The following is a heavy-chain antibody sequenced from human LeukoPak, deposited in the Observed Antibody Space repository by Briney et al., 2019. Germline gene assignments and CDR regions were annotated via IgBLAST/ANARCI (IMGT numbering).Heavy chain of an antibody. D-gene: IGHD4-11*01. Sequence: SETLSLTCTVSGGSVSSGSYYWSWIRQPPGKGLEWIGYISYSGSTNYSPSLKSRVTISVDTSKNQFSLKLSSVTAADTAVYYCARAYYSNYVDGMDVWGQGTTVTVSS. CDR1: GGSVSSGSYY. CDR3: ARAYYSNYVDGMDV. CDR2: ISYSGST. V-gene: IGHV4-61*01. J-gene: IGHJ6*02.